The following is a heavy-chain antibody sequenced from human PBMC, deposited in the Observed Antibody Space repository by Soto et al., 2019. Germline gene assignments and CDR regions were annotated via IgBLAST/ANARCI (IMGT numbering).Heavy chain of an antibody. V-gene: IGHV5-10-1*01. CDR3: ARLDIVVVVAHYGMDV. CDR2: IDPSDSYT. CDR1: GYSFTSYW. J-gene: IGHJ6*04. Sequence: PGESLKISCKGSGYSFTSYWISWVRQMPGKGLEWMGRIDPSDSYTNYSPSFQGHVTISADKSISTAYLQWSSLKASDTAMYYCARLDIVVVVAHYGMDVWGKGTTVTVSS. D-gene: IGHD2-15*01.